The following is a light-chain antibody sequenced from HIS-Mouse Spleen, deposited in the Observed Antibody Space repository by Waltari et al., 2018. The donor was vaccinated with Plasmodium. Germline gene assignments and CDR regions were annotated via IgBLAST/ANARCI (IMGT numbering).Light chain of an antibody. Sequence: EIVMTQSPATLSVSPGERATPPCRTRQSVSSNLAWYQQKPGQAPRLLIYGASTRATGIPARFSGSGSGTEFTLTISSLQSEDFAVYYCQQYNNWSFTFGPGTKVDIK. CDR3: QQYNNWSFT. J-gene: IGKJ3*01. CDR2: GAS. CDR1: QSVSSN. V-gene: IGKV3-15*01.